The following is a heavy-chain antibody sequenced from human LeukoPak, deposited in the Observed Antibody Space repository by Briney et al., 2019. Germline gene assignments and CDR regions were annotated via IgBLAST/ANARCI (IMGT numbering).Heavy chain of an antibody. J-gene: IGHJ4*02. D-gene: IGHD3-10*01. CDR3: ARERGSGFIDY. CDR2: INHSGST. V-gene: IGHV4-34*01. Sequence: PSETLSLTCAVYGGSFSGYYWSWIRQPPGKGLEWIGEINHSGSTNYNPSLKSRVTISVDTSKNQFSLKLSSVTAADTAVNYCARERGSGFIDYWGQGTLVTVSS. CDR1: GGSFSGYY.